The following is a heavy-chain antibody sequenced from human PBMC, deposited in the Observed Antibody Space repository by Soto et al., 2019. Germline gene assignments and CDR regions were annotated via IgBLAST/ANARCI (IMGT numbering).Heavy chain of an antibody. J-gene: IGHJ6*03. D-gene: IGHD3-10*01. V-gene: IGHV4-31*03. Sequence: LSLTCTVSCGSISSCGYYWSWIRQHPGKGLEWIGYIYYSGSTYYNPSLKSRVTISVDTSKNQFSLKLSSVTAADTAVYYCARGLLPRKDYYYYMDVWGKGTTVTVSS. CDR3: ARGLLPRKDYYYYMDV. CDR2: IYYSGST. CDR1: CGSISSCGYY.